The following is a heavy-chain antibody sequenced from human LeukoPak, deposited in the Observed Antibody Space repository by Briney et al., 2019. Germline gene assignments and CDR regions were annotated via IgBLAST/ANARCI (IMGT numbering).Heavy chain of an antibody. CDR2: IKRDGSEK. V-gene: IGHV3-7*01. CDR1: GFTFSSYW. CDR3: ARDWYDKSDAFDR. J-gene: IGHJ3*02. Sequence: PGGSLRLSCAASGFTFSSYWMTWVRPAPGKGREWVGNIKRDGSEKYYVDSVKGRFTISRDNAKNSLYLQMNSLRAEATAVYYCARDWYDKSDAFDRWGQRTMVTVSS. D-gene: IGHD3-9*01.